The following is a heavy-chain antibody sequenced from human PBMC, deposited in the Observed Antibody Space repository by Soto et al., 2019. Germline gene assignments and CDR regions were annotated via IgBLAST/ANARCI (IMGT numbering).Heavy chain of an antibody. V-gene: IGHV3-23*01. CDR1: GFTFSSYS. CDR3: AKLTDS. J-gene: IGHJ4*02. Sequence: EVQLLESVGGSVQPGGSLRLSCVTSGFTFSSYSMSWVRQAPGKGLEWISTFSASGSTYYADSVKGRFTISRDNSKNTLLLQMNSLRAEDTAIYYCAKLTDSWGQGTLVTVSS. D-gene: IGHD3-9*01. CDR2: FSASGST.